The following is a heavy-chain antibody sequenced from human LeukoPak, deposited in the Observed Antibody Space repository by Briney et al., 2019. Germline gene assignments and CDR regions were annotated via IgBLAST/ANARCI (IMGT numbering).Heavy chain of an antibody. Sequence: GGSLRLSCAASGFTFSSYSMNWVRQAPGKGLEWVSSISSSSSYIYYADSVKGRSTISRDNAKNSLYLQMNSLRAEDTAVYYCASWGGSYFIDYWGQGTLVTVSS. V-gene: IGHV3-21*01. D-gene: IGHD1-26*01. J-gene: IGHJ4*02. CDR2: ISSSSSYI. CDR1: GFTFSSYS. CDR3: ASWGGSYFIDY.